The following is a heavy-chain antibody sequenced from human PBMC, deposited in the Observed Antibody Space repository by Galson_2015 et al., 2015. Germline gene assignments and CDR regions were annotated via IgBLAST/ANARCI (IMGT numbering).Heavy chain of an antibody. CDR3: ARGSRYCSSTSCLYWYFDL. Sequence: SLRLSCAASGFTFSSYAMSWVRQAPGKGLEWVSAISGSGGSTYYADSVKGRFTISRDNAKNTLYLQMNSLRAEDTAVYYCARGSRYCSSTSCLYWYFDLWGRGTWSLSPQ. D-gene: IGHD2-2*01. CDR2: ISGSGGST. J-gene: IGHJ2*01. CDR1: GFTFSSYA. V-gene: IGHV3-23*01.